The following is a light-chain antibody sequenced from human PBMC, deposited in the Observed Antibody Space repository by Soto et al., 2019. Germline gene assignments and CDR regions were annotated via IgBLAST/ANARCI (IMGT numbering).Light chain of an antibody. J-gene: IGKJ5*01. CDR1: QDIRKY. V-gene: IGKV1-33*01. CDR3: QRYDNV. Sequence: DIQMTQSPSSLSASVGVRVTITCQASQDIRKYLNWYQQKPGKAPKLLIYEASNLETGVPSRFSGSGAGTDFTFTISSLQPEDIATYYCQRYDNVFGQGTRLEIK. CDR2: EAS.